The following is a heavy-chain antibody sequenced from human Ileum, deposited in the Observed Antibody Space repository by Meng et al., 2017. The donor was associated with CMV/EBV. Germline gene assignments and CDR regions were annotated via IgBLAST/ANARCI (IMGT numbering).Heavy chain of an antibody. CDR1: GFTFRSYW. Sequence: GESLKISCAASGFTFRSYWMSWVRQAPGKGLEWVANIKQDGSEKYYVDSVKGRFTVSRDNAKNSLFLQMNSLRVEDTAVYYCASTGPLYGLYFCYWGQGTLVTVSS. CDR3: ASTGPLYGLYFCY. J-gene: IGHJ4*02. CDR2: IKQDGSEK. V-gene: IGHV3-7*01. D-gene: IGHD2-8*01.